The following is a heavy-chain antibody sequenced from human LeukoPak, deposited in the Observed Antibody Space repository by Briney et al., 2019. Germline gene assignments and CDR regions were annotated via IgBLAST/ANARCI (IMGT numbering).Heavy chain of an antibody. CDR2: INHSGST. Sequence: PSETLSLTCAVYGESFSGYSWSWIRQPPGKGLEWIGEINHSGSTNYNPSLKSRVTISVDTSKNQFSLKLSSVTAADTAVYYCARRPYSSSWYIGWAWFDPWGQGTLVTVSS. V-gene: IGHV4-34*01. J-gene: IGHJ5*02. D-gene: IGHD6-13*01. CDR3: ARRPYSSSWYIGWAWFDP. CDR1: GESFSGYS.